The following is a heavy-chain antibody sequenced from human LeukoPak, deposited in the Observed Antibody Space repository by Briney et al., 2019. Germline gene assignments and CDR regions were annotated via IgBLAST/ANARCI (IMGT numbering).Heavy chain of an antibody. J-gene: IGHJ4*02. Sequence: GGSLRLSCAASGLTFSSYAMSWVRQAPGKGLEWVSVISGSGGSTNYADSVKGRFTISRDNSKNTLYLQMNSLRAEDTAVYYCAKRGGYDFWSGDKEGTFDYWGQGTLVTVS. CDR3: AKRGGYDFWSGDKEGTFDY. D-gene: IGHD3-3*01. V-gene: IGHV3-23*01. CDR1: GLTFSSYA. CDR2: ISGSGGST.